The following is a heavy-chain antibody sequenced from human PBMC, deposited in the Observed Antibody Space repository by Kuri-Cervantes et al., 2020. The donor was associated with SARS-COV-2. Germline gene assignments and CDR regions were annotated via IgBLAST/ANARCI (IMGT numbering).Heavy chain of an antibody. J-gene: IGHJ6*02. CDR2: SRNKANRYTT. V-gene: IGHV3-72*01. CDR1: GLILSVHY. Sequence: GGSLRLSCAAPGLILSVHYMEWVRQAPGNGLEWVGRSRNKANRYTTEYAASAKGRFSIPRDESKNLLYLQMNSLKTEDTAVYYFAKHRLWGSSSAGGMDVWGQGTTVTVSS. D-gene: IGHD2-21*01. CDR3: AKHRLWGSSSAGGMDV.